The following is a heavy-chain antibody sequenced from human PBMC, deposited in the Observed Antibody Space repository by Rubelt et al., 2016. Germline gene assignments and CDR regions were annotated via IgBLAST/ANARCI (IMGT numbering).Heavy chain of an antibody. CDR1: EFSFSMYW. CDR2: FRKKANSYTT. V-gene: IGHV3-72*01. Sequence: EVQLVESGGGLVQPGGSLRLSCAASEFSFSMYWMSWVRQAPGKGMEWVGRFRKKANSYTTEYAESVKGRFTISRDDSKNQQKLQLNSLKTEDTAVYYWARVSNHGDDTFDYWGQGTLVTVSS. CDR3: ARVSNHGDDTFDY. J-gene: IGHJ4*02. D-gene: IGHD4-17*01.